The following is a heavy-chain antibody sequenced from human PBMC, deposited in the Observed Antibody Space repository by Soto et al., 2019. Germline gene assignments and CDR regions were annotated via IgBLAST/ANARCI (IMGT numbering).Heavy chain of an antibody. Sequence: QVQLVQSGAEVKKPGASVKVSCKASGYTFTSYGISWVRQAPGHGLEWMGWISAYNGNTNYAQKLQGRVTMTKDTSTSTGYMERRSRRSYDTAVYYCARRLFDYGDYDCRYCDLWGRGTLVTVSS. CDR3: ARRLFDYGDYDCRYCDL. J-gene: IGHJ2*01. D-gene: IGHD4-17*01. V-gene: IGHV1-18*01. CDR2: ISAYNGNT. CDR1: GYTFTSYG.